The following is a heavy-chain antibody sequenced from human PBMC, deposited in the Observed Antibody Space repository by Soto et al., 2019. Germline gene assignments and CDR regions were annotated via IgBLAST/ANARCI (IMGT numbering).Heavy chain of an antibody. V-gene: IGHV3-53*01. CDR1: GFTVSSNY. J-gene: IGHJ3*02. CDR3: ASDPTYYYGSGSSPDAFDI. Sequence: GGSLRLSCAASGFTVSSNYMSWVRQAPGKGLEWVSVIYSGGSTYYADSVKGRFTISRDNSKNTLYLQMNSLRAEDTAGYYCASDPTYYYGSGSSPDAFDIWGQGTMVTVSS. D-gene: IGHD3-10*01. CDR2: IYSGGST.